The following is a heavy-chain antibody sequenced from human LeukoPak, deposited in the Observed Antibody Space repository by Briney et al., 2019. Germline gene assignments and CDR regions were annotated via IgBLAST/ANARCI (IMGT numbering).Heavy chain of an antibody. D-gene: IGHD3-9*01. Sequence: GGSLRLSCAASGFTFSSYAMHWVRQAPGKGLEWVAVISYDGSNKYYADSVKGRFTISRDSSKNTLYLQMNSLRAEDTAVYYCARGYFDWLLSYFDYWGQGTLVTVSS. J-gene: IGHJ4*02. CDR2: ISYDGSNK. CDR3: ARGYFDWLLSYFDY. V-gene: IGHV3-30-3*01. CDR1: GFTFSSYA.